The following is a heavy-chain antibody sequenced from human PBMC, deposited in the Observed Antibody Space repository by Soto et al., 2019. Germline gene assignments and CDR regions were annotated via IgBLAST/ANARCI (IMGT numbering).Heavy chain of an antibody. Sequence: QITLKESGPTLVKPTQTLTLTCTFSGFALSTSGVGVAWIRQPPGKALEWLALTYWNDDKRYSPTLKSRLTISKDTAKNQVVLTMTNMDPVDTSAYYCAHRSIVEDFDYWGQGTLVTVSS. CDR3: AHRSIVEDFDY. CDR2: TYWNDDK. J-gene: IGHJ4*02. D-gene: IGHD2-15*01. V-gene: IGHV2-5*01. CDR1: GFALSTSGVG.